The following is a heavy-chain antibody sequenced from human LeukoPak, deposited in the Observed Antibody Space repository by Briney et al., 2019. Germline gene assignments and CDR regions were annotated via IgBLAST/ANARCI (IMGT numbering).Heavy chain of an antibody. CDR3: ARKLGGDDYSSSGMAV. CDR1: GGSMSDYY. CDR2: IYTTGGT. J-gene: IGHJ6*04. Sequence: PSETLSLTCTVSGGSMSDYYWNWIRQPAGKGLEWIGRIYTTGGTNSNPSLKSRLIMSVDTSTNQFSLKMRFVTAAATAVYYCARKLGGDDYSSSGMAVWGKGPTVTVSS. D-gene: IGHD2-21*02. V-gene: IGHV4-4*07.